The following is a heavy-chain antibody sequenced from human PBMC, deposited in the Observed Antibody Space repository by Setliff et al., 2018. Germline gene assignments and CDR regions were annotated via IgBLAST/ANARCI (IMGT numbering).Heavy chain of an antibody. CDR1: GYTFTSHC. J-gene: IGHJ3*02. CDR3: ARDVFPYHYEGAFDI. V-gene: IGHV1-46*01. CDR2: INPSSGRT. D-gene: IGHD3-22*01. Sequence: ASVKVSCKASGYTFTSHCMHWVRQAPGLGLEWMGTINPSSGRTSYALKFQGRVTMTRDTSTSTVYMDMSSLRSEDTAVYYCARDVFPYHYEGAFDIWGQGTMVTVSS.